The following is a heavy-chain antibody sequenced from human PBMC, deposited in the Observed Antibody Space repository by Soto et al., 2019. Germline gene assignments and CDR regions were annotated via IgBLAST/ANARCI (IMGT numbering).Heavy chain of an antibody. CDR1: GGSISSSNW. J-gene: IGHJ4*02. Sequence: PSETLSLTCAVSGGSISSSNWWSWVRQPPGKGLEWIGEIYHSGSTNYNPSLKSRVTIPVDKSKNQFSLKLSSVTAADTAVYYCASVILVEMATILDYWGQGTLVTVSS. CDR3: ASVILVEMATILDY. D-gene: IGHD5-12*01. V-gene: IGHV4-4*02. CDR2: IYHSGST.